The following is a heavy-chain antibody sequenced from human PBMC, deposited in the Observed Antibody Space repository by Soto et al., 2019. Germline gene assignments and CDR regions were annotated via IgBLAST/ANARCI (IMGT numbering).Heavy chain of an antibody. CDR1: GFTFSSYS. V-gene: IGHV3-21*01. CDR3: AYVWGTHPRSDAFDI. Sequence: GFSLRLSSSTSGFTFSSYSMNWVLPATGKGLEWVSSISSSSSYIYYADSVKGRFTISRDNAKNSLYLQRNSLRAEDTAVYYCAYVWGTHPRSDAFDIWGQGTMVTVSS. D-gene: IGHD3-16*01. CDR2: ISSSSSYI. J-gene: IGHJ3*02.